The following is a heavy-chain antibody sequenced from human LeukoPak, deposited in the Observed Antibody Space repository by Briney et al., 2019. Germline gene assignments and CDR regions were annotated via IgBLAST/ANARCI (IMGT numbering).Heavy chain of an antibody. CDR2: IYYSGST. CDR1: GGSISSSSYY. V-gene: IGHV4-39*01. Sequence: NPSETLSLTCTVSGGSISSSSYYWGWIRQPPGKGLEWIGSIYYSGSTYYNPSLKSRVTISVDTSKNQFSLKLSSVTAADTAVYYCARRNWLGPFDYWGQGTLVTVSS. D-gene: IGHD3-10*01. CDR3: ARRNWLGPFDY. J-gene: IGHJ4*02.